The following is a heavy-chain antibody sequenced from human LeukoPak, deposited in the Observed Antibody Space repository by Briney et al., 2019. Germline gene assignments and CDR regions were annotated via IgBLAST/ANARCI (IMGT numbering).Heavy chain of an antibody. CDR2: IYTSGST. Sequence: PSETLSLTCTVSGSVSGYYWSWIRRPPGKGLEWIGYIYTSGSTNYNPSLESRVTISVDTSKNQFFLDLRSVTAADTAVYYCARQKCTSTSCLTKNAFDIWGQGTMVTVSS. CDR1: GSVSGYY. V-gene: IGHV4-4*09. CDR3: ARQKCTSTSCLTKNAFDI. J-gene: IGHJ3*02. D-gene: IGHD2-2*01.